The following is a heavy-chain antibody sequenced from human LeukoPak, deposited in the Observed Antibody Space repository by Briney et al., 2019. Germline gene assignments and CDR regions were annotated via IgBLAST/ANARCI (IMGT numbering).Heavy chain of an antibody. V-gene: IGHV7-4-1*02. CDR1: GYTFTSYA. J-gene: IGHJ6*02. CDR2: INTNTGNP. Sequence: GASVKVSCKASGYTFTSYAMNWVRQAPGQGLEWMGWINTNTGNPTYAQGFTGRFVFSLDTSVSTAYLQISSLKAEDTAVYYCARDLVHCSSTSCRYIYYYYGMDVWGQGTTVTVSS. CDR3: ARDLVHCSSTSCRYIYYYYGMDV. D-gene: IGHD2-2*01.